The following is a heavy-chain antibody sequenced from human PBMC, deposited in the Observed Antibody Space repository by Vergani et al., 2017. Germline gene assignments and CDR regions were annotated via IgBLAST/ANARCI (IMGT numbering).Heavy chain of an antibody. J-gene: IGHJ5*02. CDR3: AXDRTLPRYCSGGSCLPSWFDP. CDR1: GFTFSSYG. V-gene: IGHV3-30*03. D-gene: IGHD2-15*01. Sequence: VQLVESGGGLVKPGGSLRLSCAASGFTFSSYGMHWVRPAPGKGLEWVAVISYDGSNKYYADSVKGRFTISRDNSKNTLYLQMNSLRAEDTAVYYCAXDRTLPRYCSGGSCLPSWFDPWGQGTLVTVSS. CDR2: ISYDGSNK.